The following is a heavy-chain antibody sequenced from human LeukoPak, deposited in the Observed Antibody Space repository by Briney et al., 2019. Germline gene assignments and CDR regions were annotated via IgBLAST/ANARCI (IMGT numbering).Heavy chain of an antibody. V-gene: IGHV4-30-2*01. Sequence: KPSETLSLTCAVSGGSISSGGYSWRWIRQPPGKGLEWIGYIYHSGSTYYNPSLKSRVTISVDRSKNQFSLKLSSVTAADTAVYYCARSRTIFGLMDVWGKGTTVTVSS. D-gene: IGHD3-3*01. CDR1: GGSISSGGYS. CDR3: ARSRTIFGLMDV. CDR2: IYHSGST. J-gene: IGHJ6*03.